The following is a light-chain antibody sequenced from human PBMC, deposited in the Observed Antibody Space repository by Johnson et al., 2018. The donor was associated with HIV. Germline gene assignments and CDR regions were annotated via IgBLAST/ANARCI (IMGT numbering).Light chain of an antibody. CDR3: GTWDSSLTAYV. CDR2: GNN. CDR1: SSNIGRNY. J-gene: IGLJ1*01. Sequence: HSVLTQPPSVSAAPGQKVTISCSGSSSNIGRNYVSWYQQLPGTAPKLLIFGNNKRPSGIPDRFSAAKSGTSANLGITGLQPGEEADYYCGTWDSSLTAYVFGTGTKVTVL. V-gene: IGLV1-51*01.